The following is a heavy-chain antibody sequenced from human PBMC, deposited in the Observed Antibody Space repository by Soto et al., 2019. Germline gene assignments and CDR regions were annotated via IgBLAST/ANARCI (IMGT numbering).Heavy chain of an antibody. J-gene: IGHJ5*02. CDR3: ARDNPLYYDFWSGYHTRSGNWFDP. V-gene: IGHV1-69*12. D-gene: IGHD3-3*01. Sequence: QVPLVQSGAEVKKPGSSVKVSCKASGGTFSSYAISWVRQAPGQGLEWMGGIIPIFGTANYAQKFQGRVTITADESTSTAYMELSSLRSEDTAVYYCARDNPLYYDFWSGYHTRSGNWFDPWGQGTLVTVSS. CDR2: IIPIFGTA. CDR1: GGTFSSYA.